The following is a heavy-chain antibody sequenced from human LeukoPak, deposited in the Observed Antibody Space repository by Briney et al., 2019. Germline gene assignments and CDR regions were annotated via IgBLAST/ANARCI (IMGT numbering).Heavy chain of an antibody. CDR3: ARASMITFGGVITYYFDY. J-gene: IGHJ4*02. CDR1: GGSISSYY. D-gene: IGHD3-16*02. Sequence: SETLSLTCTVSGGSISSYYWSWIRPPPGKGLEWIGYIYYSGSTNYNPSLKSRVTISVDTSKNQFSLKLSSVTAADTAVYYCARASMITFGGVITYYFDYWGQGTLVTVSS. CDR2: IYYSGST. V-gene: IGHV4-59*01.